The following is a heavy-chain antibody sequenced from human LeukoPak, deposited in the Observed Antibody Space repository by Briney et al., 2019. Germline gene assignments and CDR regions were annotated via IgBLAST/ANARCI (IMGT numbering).Heavy chain of an antibody. CDR2: ISSSGSTI. Sequence: PGGSLRLSCAASGFTFGSYEMNWVRQAPGKGLEWVSYISSSGSTIYYADSVKGRFTISRDNGKKSLYLQMNSLRAEDTAVYYCARSRIAARPTFDYWGQGTLVTVSS. D-gene: IGHD6-6*01. V-gene: IGHV3-48*03. CDR1: GFTFGSYE. J-gene: IGHJ4*02. CDR3: ARSRIAARPTFDY.